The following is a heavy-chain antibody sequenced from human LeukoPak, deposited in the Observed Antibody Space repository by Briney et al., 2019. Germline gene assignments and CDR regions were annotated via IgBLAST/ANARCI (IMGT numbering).Heavy chain of an antibody. J-gene: IGHJ5*02. Sequence: SETLSLTCAVSGGSISSGGYSWSWIRQPPGKGLEWIGYIYHSGSTYYNPSLKSRVTISVDRSKNQFSLKLSSVTAADTAVYYCASSPGTTGWFDPWGQGTLVTVSS. CDR3: ASSPGTTGWFDP. D-gene: IGHD1-7*01. CDR1: GGSISSGGYS. V-gene: IGHV4-30-2*01. CDR2: IYHSGST.